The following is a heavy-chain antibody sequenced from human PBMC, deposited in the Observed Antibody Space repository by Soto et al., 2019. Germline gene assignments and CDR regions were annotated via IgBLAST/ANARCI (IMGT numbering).Heavy chain of an antibody. CDR3: ESPYGGNSVAACDI. CDR1: GGSISSYY. J-gene: IGHJ3*02. CDR2: IYYSGST. Sequence: QVQLQESGPGLVKPSETLSLTCTASGGSISSYYWSWIRQPTGKGLEWIGYIYYSGSTNYNPSLKRRVTISVDTSKNQFSLKLSSVTAADTAVYYCESPYGGNSVAACDIWGQGKMGTVSS. D-gene: IGHD4-17*01. V-gene: IGHV4-59*01.